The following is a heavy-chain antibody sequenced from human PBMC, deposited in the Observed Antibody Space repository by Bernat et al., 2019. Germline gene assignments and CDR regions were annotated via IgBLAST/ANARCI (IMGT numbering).Heavy chain of an antibody. Sequence: QVQLVQSGVEVKKPGASVKVSCKASGYTFTNYGISWVRQAPGQGLEWMGWISAYNGNTNYAQKVQGRVTMTTDTSTSTAYMELRSLRSDDSAVYYCARKPLRGSHYYHFRTDVWGQGTTFTVSS. J-gene: IGHJ6*02. CDR1: GYTFTNYG. D-gene: IGHD6-13*01. CDR2: ISAYNGNT. CDR3: ARKPLRGSHYYHFRTDV. V-gene: IGHV1-18*01.